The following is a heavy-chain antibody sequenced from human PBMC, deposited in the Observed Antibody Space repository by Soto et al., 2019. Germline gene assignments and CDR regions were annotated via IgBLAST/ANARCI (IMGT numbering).Heavy chain of an antibody. Sequence: QVQLQESGPGLVKPSQTLSLTCTVSGGSISSGDYYWSWIRQPPGKGLEWIGYIYYSGSTYYNPSLKSRVTISVDTSNNQFSLKLSSVTAAYTAVYHCAREGSIVVVPAAREIYFDYWGQGTLVTVSS. CDR1: GGSISSGDYY. V-gene: IGHV4-30-4*01. CDR3: AREGSIVVVPAAREIYFDY. D-gene: IGHD2-2*01. J-gene: IGHJ4*02. CDR2: IYYSGST.